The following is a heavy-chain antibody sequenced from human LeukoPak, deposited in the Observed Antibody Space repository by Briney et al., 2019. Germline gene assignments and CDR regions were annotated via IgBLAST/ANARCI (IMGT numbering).Heavy chain of an antibody. J-gene: IGHJ6*03. CDR3: ARGAADDLYYMDV. V-gene: IGHV3-23*01. CDR2: ISGRGDLE. CDR1: GFTFSSYA. Sequence: GGSLRLSCSASGFTFSSYAMTWVRHAPGKGLEWVSTISGRGDLEFYTESVKGRFTMSRDNAKNSLYLQMNSLRAEDTALYYCARGAADDLYYMDVWGKGTTVTVSS. D-gene: IGHD3/OR15-3a*01.